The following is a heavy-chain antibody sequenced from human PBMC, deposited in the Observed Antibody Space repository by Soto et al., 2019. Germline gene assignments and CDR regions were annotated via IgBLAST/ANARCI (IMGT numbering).Heavy chain of an antibody. J-gene: IGHJ3*02. CDR1: GGSISSSSYY. CDR2: IYYSGST. CDR3: ARRLYYDFWSGSRVAFDI. V-gene: IGHV4-39*01. Sequence: QLQLQESGPGLVKPSETLSLTCTVSGGSISSSSYYWGWIRQPPGKGLEWIGSIYYSGSTYYNPTLKSRVTIAGATSKNQFSLKLSSVTAAYTAVYYCARRLYYDFWSGSRVAFDIWGQGTMVTVSS. D-gene: IGHD3-3*01.